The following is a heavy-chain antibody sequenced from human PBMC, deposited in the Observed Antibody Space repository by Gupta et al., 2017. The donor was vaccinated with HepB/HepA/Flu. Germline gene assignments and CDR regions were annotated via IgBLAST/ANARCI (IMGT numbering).Heavy chain of an antibody. Sequence: EVQLVESGGGLVQPGGSLRLSCAASGFTFSDYSMNWVRQAPGKGLEWVSYISSSSSTINYADSVKGRFTISRDNAKKSLYLQMNSLRDEDTAVYYCARVGWGAAAGGRGYWGQGTLVTVSS. V-gene: IGHV3-48*02. J-gene: IGHJ4*02. CDR2: ISSSSSTI. CDR3: ARVGWGAAAGGRGY. D-gene: IGHD6-25*01. CDR1: GFTFSDYS.